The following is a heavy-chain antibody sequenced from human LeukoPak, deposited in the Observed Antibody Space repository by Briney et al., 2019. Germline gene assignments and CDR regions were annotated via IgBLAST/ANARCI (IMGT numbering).Heavy chain of an antibody. CDR2: ISSSGSTI. D-gene: IGHD3-10*01. V-gene: IGHV3-48*03. Sequence: GGSLRLSCAASGFTFSSYGMKWVRQAPGKGVEGGSYISSSGSTIYYADSVKGGFTISRDNAKNSLYLQMNSLRAEDTAVYYCARGGDYYGSGSQFDYWGQGTLVTVSS. J-gene: IGHJ4*02. CDR3: ARGGDYYGSGSQFDY. CDR1: GFTFSSYG.